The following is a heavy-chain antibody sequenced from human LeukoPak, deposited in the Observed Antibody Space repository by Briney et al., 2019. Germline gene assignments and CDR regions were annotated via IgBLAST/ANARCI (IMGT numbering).Heavy chain of an antibody. J-gene: IGHJ4*02. V-gene: IGHV4-59*01. CDR1: GGSISSYY. Sequence: SETLSLTCTVSGGSISSYYWSWIRQPPGKGLEWIGYIYYSGSTNYNPSLKSRVTISVDTSKNQFSLKLSSVTAADTAVYYCARHKKGINGYNFFDYWGQGTLVTVSS. D-gene: IGHD5-24*01. CDR2: IYYSGST. CDR3: ARHKKGINGYNFFDY.